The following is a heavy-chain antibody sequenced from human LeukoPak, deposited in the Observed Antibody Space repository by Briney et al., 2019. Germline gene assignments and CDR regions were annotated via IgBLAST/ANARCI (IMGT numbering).Heavy chain of an antibody. CDR1: GGSISSGGYY. D-gene: IGHD2-2*02. Sequence: SETLSLTCTVSGGSISSGGYYWSWIRQPPGKGLEWIGYVYHSGGTYYNPSLKSRVTISVDRSKNQFSLKLSSVTAADTAVYYCGIVPAAIINYYYMDVWGKGTTVTVSS. CDR3: GIVPAAIINYYYMDV. J-gene: IGHJ6*03. V-gene: IGHV4-30-2*01. CDR2: VYHSGGT.